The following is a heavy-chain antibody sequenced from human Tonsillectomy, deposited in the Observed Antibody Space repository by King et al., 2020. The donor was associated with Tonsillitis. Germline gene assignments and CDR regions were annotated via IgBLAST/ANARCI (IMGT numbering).Heavy chain of an antibody. D-gene: IGHD3-9*01. Sequence: VQLVESGGGVVQPGGSLRLSCAASGFTFRSYGMHWVRQAPGKGLEWVALISYDGSNKYYADSVKGRITISRDNSKNTLYLQMNSLRPEDTAVYYCAKELGPQGRYFDWPPGYWGQGTLVTVSS. CDR3: AKELGPQGRYFDWPPGY. V-gene: IGHV3-30*18. CDR1: GFTFRSYG. J-gene: IGHJ4*02. CDR2: ISYDGSNK.